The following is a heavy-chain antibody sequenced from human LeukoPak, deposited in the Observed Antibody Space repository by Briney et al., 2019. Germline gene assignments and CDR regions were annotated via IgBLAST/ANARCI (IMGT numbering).Heavy chain of an antibody. V-gene: IGHV4-59*01. D-gene: IGHD2-21*02. CDR3: ARFVVVTAMFDY. Sequence: PSETLSLTCTVSGGSISSYYWSWIRQPPGKGLEWIGYIYYSGSTNYNPSLKSRVTISVDTSKNQFSLKLSSVTAADTAVYYCARFVVVTAMFDYWGQGTLVTVSS. CDR1: GGSISSYY. J-gene: IGHJ4*02. CDR2: IYYSGST.